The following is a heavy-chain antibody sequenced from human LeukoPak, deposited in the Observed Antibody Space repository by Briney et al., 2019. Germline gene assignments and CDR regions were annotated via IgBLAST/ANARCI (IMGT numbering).Heavy chain of an antibody. J-gene: IGHJ5*02. CDR3: ARASWVSNADAVS. V-gene: IGHV3-21*04. CDR1: GFTFSSYS. Sequence: GGSLRLSCAASGFTFSSYSMNWVRQAPGKGLEWVSSISSSSSYIYYADSVKGRFTISRDNAKNSLYLQMNSLRAEDTAVYYCARASWVSNADAVSWGQGTLVTVSS. CDR2: ISSSSSYI. D-gene: IGHD1-1*01.